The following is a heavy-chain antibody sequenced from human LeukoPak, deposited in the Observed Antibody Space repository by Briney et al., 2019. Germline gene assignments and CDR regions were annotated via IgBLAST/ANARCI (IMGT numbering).Heavy chain of an antibody. CDR1: GYTFTSYG. D-gene: IGHD3-9*01. V-gene: IGHV1-18*01. CDR2: ISAYNGNT. CDR3: ARSDILTGYSDNFDY. J-gene: IGHJ4*02. Sequence: ASVKVSCKASGYTFTSYGIGWVRQAPGQGLEWMGWISAYNGNTNYAQKLQGRVTMTTDTSTSTAYMELRSLRSDDTAVYYCARSDILTGYSDNFDYWGQGTLVTVSS.